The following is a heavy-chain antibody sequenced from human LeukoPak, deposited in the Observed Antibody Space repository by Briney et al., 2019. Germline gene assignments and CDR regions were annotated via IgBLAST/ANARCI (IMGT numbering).Heavy chain of an antibody. CDR2: ISSSSSTI. J-gene: IGHJ4*02. CDR1: GFTFSSYS. CDR3: ARDIHDRILDY. V-gene: IGHV3-48*01. Sequence: GSLRLSCAASGFTFSSYSMNWVRQAPGKGLEWVSYISSSSSTIYYADSVKGRFTISRDNAKNSLYLQMNSLRAEDTAVYYCARDIHDRILDYWGQGTLVTVSS. D-gene: IGHD5-18*01.